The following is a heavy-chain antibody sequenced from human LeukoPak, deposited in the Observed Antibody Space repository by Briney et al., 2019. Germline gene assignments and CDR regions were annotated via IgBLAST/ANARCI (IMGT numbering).Heavy chain of an antibody. CDR1: GGSISGYY. CDR2: LFHTRGA. J-gene: IGHJ5*02. V-gene: IGHV4-59*01. Sequence: SETLSLTCAVSGGSISGYYWSWSRQPPGKGVEWIGNLFHTRGAWYKSSLKSRVTISVDTSKNQFSLKLSSVTAADTAVYYCASYAGYCSSTSCYGWFDPWGQGTLVTVSS. CDR3: ASYAGYCSSTSCYGWFDP. D-gene: IGHD2-2*01.